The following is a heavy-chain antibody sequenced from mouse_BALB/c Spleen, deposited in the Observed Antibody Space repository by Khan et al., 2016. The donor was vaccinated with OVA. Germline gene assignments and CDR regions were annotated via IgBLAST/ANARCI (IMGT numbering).Heavy chain of an antibody. J-gene: IGHJ2*01. Sequence: EVQLVETGPGLVKPSQSLSLTCTVTGYSITSDYAWNWIRQFPGNKLEWMGFISYSGNTNYNPSLKSRISITRATSKNQFFLQLNSVTTEDTATDDCARVYGGDFDYWGQGTTLTVSS. V-gene: IGHV3-2*02. CDR3: ARVYGGDFDY. CDR2: ISYSGNT. CDR1: GYSITSDYA. D-gene: IGHD1-1*01.